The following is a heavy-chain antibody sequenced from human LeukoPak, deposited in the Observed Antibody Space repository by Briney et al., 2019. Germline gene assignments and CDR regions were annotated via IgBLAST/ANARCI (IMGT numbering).Heavy chain of an antibody. CDR3: AKVRVGYYDSSGLRKNWFDP. D-gene: IGHD3-22*01. V-gene: IGHV3-30*18. CDR2: ISNDGSSK. CDR1: GFTFSSYG. J-gene: IGHJ5*02. Sequence: PGKSLRLSCAASGFTFSSYGMHWVRQVPGKGLEWVAVISNDGSSKYYADSVKGRFTISRDNSKNTLYLQMNSLRAEDTAVYYCAKVRVGYYDSSGLRKNWFDPWGQGTLVTVSS.